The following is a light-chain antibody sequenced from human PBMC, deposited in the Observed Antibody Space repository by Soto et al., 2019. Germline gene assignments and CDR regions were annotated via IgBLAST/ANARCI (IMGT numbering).Light chain of an antibody. Sequence: QSALTQPPSASGSLGQSVTISCTGTSSDVGGYSFVSWYRQYPGKAPKLMIYEVSKRPSGVPDRFSGSKSGSTASLTVSGLQAEDEADYYCSSYAGGNNLVFGGGTKVTVL. J-gene: IGLJ3*02. V-gene: IGLV2-8*01. CDR3: SSYAGGNNLV. CDR1: SSDVGGYSF. CDR2: EVS.